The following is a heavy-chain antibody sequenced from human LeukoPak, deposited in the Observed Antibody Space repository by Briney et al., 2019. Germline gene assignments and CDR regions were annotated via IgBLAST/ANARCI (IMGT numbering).Heavy chain of an antibody. D-gene: IGHD6-19*01. CDR2: IRSKAYGGTT. V-gene: IGHV3-49*03. CDR3: TRDGRQQWLVRPLPDY. CDR1: GFTFGDYA. Sequence: PGGSLRLSCTASGFTFGDYAMSWFRQAPGKGLEWVGFIRSKAYGGTTEYAASVKGRFTISRDDSKSIAYLQMNSLKTEDTAVYYCTRDGRQQWLVRPLPDYWGQGTLVTVSS. J-gene: IGHJ4*02.